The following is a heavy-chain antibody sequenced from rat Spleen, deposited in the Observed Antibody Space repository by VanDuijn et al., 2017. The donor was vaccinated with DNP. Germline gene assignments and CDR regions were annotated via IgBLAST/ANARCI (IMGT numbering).Heavy chain of an antibody. Sequence: EVQLVESGGGLVQPGRSLKLSCAASGFTFSNYDMAWVRQAPTKGLEWVASISPSGGSTYYRDSVKGRFTVSRDNAKSSLYLQMDSLRSEDTATYYCVTRGTGPDNWFAYWGQGTLATVSS. CDR3: VTRGTGPDNWFAY. CDR2: ISPSGGST. CDR1: GFTFSNYD. J-gene: IGHJ3*01. V-gene: IGHV5-25*01. D-gene: IGHD5-1*01.